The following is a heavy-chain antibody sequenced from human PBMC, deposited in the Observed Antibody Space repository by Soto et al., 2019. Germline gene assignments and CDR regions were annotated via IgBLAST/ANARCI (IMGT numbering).Heavy chain of an antibody. CDR2: INHRGSS. D-gene: IGHD6-19*01. CDR3: ARFKILGWSTYSIFFDY. CDR1: GGSFSEYY. J-gene: IGHJ4*02. V-gene: IGHV4-34*01. Sequence: QVQLHQWGAGVLKSSETLSLTCAVSGGSFSEYYWSWIRQPPGKGLEWLGEINHRGSSHYNPSHSSRITMSVDSSKNQFSLRLNSVTAADTAVYYCARFKILGWSTYSIFFDYWGQGALVTVSS.